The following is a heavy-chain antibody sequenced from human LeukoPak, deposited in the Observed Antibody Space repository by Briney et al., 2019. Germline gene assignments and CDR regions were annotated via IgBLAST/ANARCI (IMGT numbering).Heavy chain of an antibody. V-gene: IGHV1-46*01. D-gene: IGHD4-23*01. Sequence: ASVKGSCKASGDTFTSYYMHWVRQAPGQGLEWMGIINPSGGSTSYAQKFQGRVTMTRDTSTSTVYMELSSLRSGDTAVYYCARFRVTLFDYWGQGTLVTVSS. CDR1: GDTFTSYY. CDR2: INPSGGST. CDR3: ARFRVTLFDY. J-gene: IGHJ4*02.